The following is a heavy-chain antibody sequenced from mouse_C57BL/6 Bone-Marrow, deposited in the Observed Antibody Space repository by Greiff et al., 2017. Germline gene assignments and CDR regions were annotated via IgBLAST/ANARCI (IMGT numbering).Heavy chain of an antibody. CDR3: ARQLIYGSSYGFAY. CDR1: GFTFSDYY. J-gene: IGHJ3*01. Sequence: EVKLVESGGGLVQPGGSLKLSCAASGFTFSDYYMYWVRQTPEKRLEWVAYISNGGGSTYYPDTVKGRFTISRDNAKNTLYLQMSRLKSEDTAMYYCARQLIYGSSYGFAYWGQGTLVTVSA. D-gene: IGHD1-1*01. CDR2: ISNGGGST. V-gene: IGHV5-12*01.